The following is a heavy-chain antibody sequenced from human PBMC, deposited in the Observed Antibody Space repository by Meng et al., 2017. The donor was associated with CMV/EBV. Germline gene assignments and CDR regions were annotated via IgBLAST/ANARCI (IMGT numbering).Heavy chain of an antibody. J-gene: IGHJ5*02. V-gene: IGHV4-4*02. CDR1: GGSISSSNW. D-gene: IGHD6-13*01. CDR3: ARFSSGGVGAAAMWFDP. Sequence: SETLSLTCAVSGGSISSSNWWSWVRQPPGKGLEWIGEIYHSGSTNYNPSLKSRVAISVDTSKNQFSLKLSSVTAADTAVYYCARFSSGGVGAAAMWFDPWGQGTLVTVSS. CDR2: IYHSGST.